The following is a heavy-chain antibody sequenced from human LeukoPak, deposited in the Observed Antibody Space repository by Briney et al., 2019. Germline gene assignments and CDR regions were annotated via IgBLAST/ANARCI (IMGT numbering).Heavy chain of an antibody. CDR1: GYTFTSYG. D-gene: IGHD1-26*01. CDR3: AREPGGSYPYDAFDI. Sequence: ASVKVSCKASGYTFTSYGISWVRQAPGQGLEWMGWISAYNGNTNYAQKLQGRVTMTRDMSTSTVYMELSSLRSEDTAVYYCAREPGGSYPYDAFDIWGQGTMVTVSS. V-gene: IGHV1-18*01. CDR2: ISAYNGNT. J-gene: IGHJ3*02.